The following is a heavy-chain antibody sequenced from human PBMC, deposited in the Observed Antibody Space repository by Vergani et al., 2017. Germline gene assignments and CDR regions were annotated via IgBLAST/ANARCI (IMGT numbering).Heavy chain of an antibody. V-gene: IGHV1-8*01. Sequence: QVQLVQSGAEVKQPGASVKVSCKASGYTFTSYDINWVRQATGQGLEWMGWMNPNSGNTGYAQKFQGRVTMTRNTSISTAYMELSSLRVEDTAVYYCAKDRKASVGTYCDYWGQGTLVTVSS. CDR2: MNPNSGNT. CDR1: GYTFTSYD. CDR3: AKDRKASVGTYCDY. D-gene: IGHD6-13*01. J-gene: IGHJ4*02.